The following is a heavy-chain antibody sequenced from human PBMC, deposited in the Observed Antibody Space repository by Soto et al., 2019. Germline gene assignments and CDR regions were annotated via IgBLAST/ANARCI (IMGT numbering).Heavy chain of an antibody. Sequence: VQLVESGGDLVEPGGSLRLSCAGSGLTFSSRWMNWVRRAPGKGLEWVAFIKSERDGGTPDYAAPVRGRFTISRDDSTNTLFLQMNSLKTEDTGIYYCTTFYRTDPWGQGTLVTVSS. CDR3: TTFYRTDP. J-gene: IGHJ5*01. CDR2: IKSERDGGTP. D-gene: IGHD3-16*02. V-gene: IGHV3-15*07. CDR1: GLTFSSRW.